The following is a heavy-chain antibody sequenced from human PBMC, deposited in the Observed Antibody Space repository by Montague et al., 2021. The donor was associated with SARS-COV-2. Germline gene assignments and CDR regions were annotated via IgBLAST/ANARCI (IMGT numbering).Heavy chain of an antibody. V-gene: IGHV3-30-3*01. J-gene: IGHJ6*02. CDR2: ISYDGSNK. Sequence: SLRLSCAASGFTFSSYAMYWVRQAPGKGLEWVAVISYDGSNKYYADSVKGRFTISRDNSKNTLYVQMDSLRAEDTAVYYCARGVETGTLFTYYSYGMDVWGQGTTVTVSS. D-gene: IGHD1-7*01. CDR3: ARGVETGTLFTYYSYGMDV. CDR1: GFTFSSYA.